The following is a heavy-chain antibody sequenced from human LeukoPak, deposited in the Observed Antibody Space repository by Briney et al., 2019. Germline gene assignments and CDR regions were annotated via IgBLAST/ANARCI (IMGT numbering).Heavy chain of an antibody. CDR1: GFSFNNYG. CDR2: IRYDGSNK. V-gene: IGHV3-30*02. D-gene: IGHD2-2*01. CDR3: AKGFYIVEVPAAHPYFDY. J-gene: IGHJ4*02. Sequence: GGSLRLSCAASGFSFNNYGMHWVRQAPGKGLEWVAFIRYDGSNKYYADSLKGRFTISRDNSKNTLYLQMNSLRAEDTAVYYCAKGFYIVEVPAAHPYFDYWGQGTLVTVSS.